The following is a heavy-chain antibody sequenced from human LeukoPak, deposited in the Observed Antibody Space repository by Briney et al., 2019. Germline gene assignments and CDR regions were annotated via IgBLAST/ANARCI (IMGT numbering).Heavy chain of an antibody. J-gene: IGHJ4*02. Sequence: SVKVSCKAPGFTFTSSAVQWVRQARGQRLEWIGWIVVGSGNTNYAQKFQERVTITRDMSTSTAYMELSSLRSEDTAVYYCAAGDRFFADFDYWGQGTLVTVSS. CDR3: AAGDRFFADFDY. CDR1: GFTFTSSA. CDR2: IVVGSGNT. V-gene: IGHV1-58*01. D-gene: IGHD3-10*01.